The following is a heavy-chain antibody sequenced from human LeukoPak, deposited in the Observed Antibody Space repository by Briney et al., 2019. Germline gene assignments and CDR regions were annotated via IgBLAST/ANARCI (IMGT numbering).Heavy chain of an antibody. CDR2: ISCDGGST. J-gene: IGHJ4*02. V-gene: IGHV3-43*01. CDR3: AKLRTSKDGYNGGGFDY. Sequence: GGSLRLSCAASGYTFDGYTMHWVRQAPGKGLEWVALISCDGGSTNYAESVKGRVTISRDNCKNSVYLELNSLGSEETDLYYCAKLRTSKDGYNGGGFDYWAQGPLLTLS. D-gene: IGHD5-24*01. CDR1: GYTFDGYT.